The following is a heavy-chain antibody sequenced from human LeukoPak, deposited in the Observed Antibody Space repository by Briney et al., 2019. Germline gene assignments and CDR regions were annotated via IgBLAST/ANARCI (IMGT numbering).Heavy chain of an antibody. J-gene: IGHJ6*02. CDR3: AKVSVWSGYYSGMDV. V-gene: IGHV3-23*01. D-gene: IGHD3-3*01. CDR2: ISGSGGST. Sequence: GRSLRLSCAASGFTFSSYGMHWVRQAPGKGLEWVSAISGSGGSTYYADSVKGRFTISRDNSKNTLYLQMNSLRAEDTAVYYCAKVSVWSGYYSGMDVWGQGTTVTVSS. CDR1: GFTFSSYG.